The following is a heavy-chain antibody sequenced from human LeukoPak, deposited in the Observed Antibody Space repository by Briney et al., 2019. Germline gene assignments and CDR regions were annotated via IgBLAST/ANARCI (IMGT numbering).Heavy chain of an antibody. D-gene: IGHD3-3*01. Sequence: PSETLSLTCAVYGGSFSGYYWSWIRQPPGKGLEWIGETNHSGSTNYNPSLKSRVTISVDTSKNQFSLKLSSVTAADTAVYYCARGYYDFWSGYRDYFDYWGQGTLVTVSS. CDR2: TNHSGST. CDR1: GGSFSGYY. CDR3: ARGYYDFWSGYRDYFDY. V-gene: IGHV4-34*01. J-gene: IGHJ4*02.